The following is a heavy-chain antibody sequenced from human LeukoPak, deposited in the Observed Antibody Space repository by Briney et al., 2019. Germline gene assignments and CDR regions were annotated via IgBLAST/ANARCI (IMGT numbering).Heavy chain of an antibody. Sequence: GGSLRLSCAASRFTFSDYGMHWVCQAPRKGLEWVAFLQFDGSNKNYGDPVKGRFTISRDNSKHTLYLQMNNLRSEDTAVYYCAKDRGSSVYVEHLDYWGQGTLVSVSS. J-gene: IGHJ4*02. CDR1: RFTFSDYG. CDR2: LQFDGSNK. D-gene: IGHD5/OR15-5a*01. CDR3: AKDRGSSVYVEHLDY. V-gene: IGHV3-30*02.